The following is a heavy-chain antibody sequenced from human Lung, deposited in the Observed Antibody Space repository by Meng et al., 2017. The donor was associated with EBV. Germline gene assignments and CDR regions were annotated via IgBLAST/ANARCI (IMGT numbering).Heavy chain of an antibody. CDR3: ARGKLSGYRYFDY. Sequence: VQLKAPGPGRWKPSGTLSLTCAVSGGSISSSNWWSWVGQSPGKGLEWIGEIYHSGSTNYNPSLKSRVTISVDKSKNQFSLKLSSVTAADTAVYYCARGKLSGYRYFDYWGREPWSPSPQ. V-gene: IGHV4-4*02. CDR2: IYHSGST. CDR1: GGSISSSNW. J-gene: IGHJ4*02. D-gene: IGHD3-3*01.